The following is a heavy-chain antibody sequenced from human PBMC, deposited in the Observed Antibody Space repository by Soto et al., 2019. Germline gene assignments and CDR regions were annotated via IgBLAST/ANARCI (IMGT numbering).Heavy chain of an antibody. CDR3: ARSGDSLYYYYYYMDV. J-gene: IGHJ6*03. D-gene: IGHD4-17*01. V-gene: IGHV3-33*01. CDR1: GFTFSSYG. CDR2: IWYDGSNK. Sequence: TGGSLRLSCAASGFTFSSYGMHWVRQAPGKGLEWVAVIWYDGSNKYYADSVKGRFTISRDNSKNTLYLQMNSLRAEDTAVYYCARSGDSLYYYYYYMDVWGKGTTVTVSS.